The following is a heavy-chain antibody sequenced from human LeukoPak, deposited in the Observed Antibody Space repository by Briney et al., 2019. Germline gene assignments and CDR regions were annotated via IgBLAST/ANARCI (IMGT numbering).Heavy chain of an antibody. V-gene: IGHV1-2*02. D-gene: IGHD3-22*01. CDR1: GHTFTGYY. Sequence: ASVKVSCKASGHTFTGYYMHWVRQAPGQGLEWMGWINPNSGGTNYAQKFQGRVTMTRDTSISTAYMELSRLRSDDTAVYYCAREGGYYYDSSGYCDYWGQGTLVTVSS. CDR2: INPNSGGT. J-gene: IGHJ4*02. CDR3: AREGGYYYDSSGYCDY.